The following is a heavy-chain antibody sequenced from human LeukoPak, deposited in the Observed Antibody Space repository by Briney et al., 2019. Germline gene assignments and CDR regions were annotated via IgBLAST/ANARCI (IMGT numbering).Heavy chain of an antibody. CDR3: TRLDSSGWSDY. V-gene: IGHV3-73*01. D-gene: IGHD6-19*01. CDR2: IRSKANSYAT. CDR1: RLTFSGSA. J-gene: IGHJ4*02. Sequence: GGSLRLSCTASRLTFSGSAVQWVPQASGKGLEWVGRIRSKANSYATAYAASVKGRFTISRDDSQNTAYLQMNSLKTEDTAVYYCTRLDSSGWSDYWGQGTLVTVSS.